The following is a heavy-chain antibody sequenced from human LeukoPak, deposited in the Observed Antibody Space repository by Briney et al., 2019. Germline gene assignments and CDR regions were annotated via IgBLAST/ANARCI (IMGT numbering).Heavy chain of an antibody. Sequence: SGRSLRLSCAASGFIFSTYAFHWVRQAPGKGPEWMAFITCDGSNTYFADSVKGRFTLSRDNSKNALYLQMNSLRPADTAVYYCARPGGYAFDIWGQGTMVTVSS. CDR2: ITCDGSNT. V-gene: IGHV3-30*04. J-gene: IGHJ3*02. CDR1: GFIFSTYA. CDR3: ARPGGYAFDI. D-gene: IGHD3-10*01.